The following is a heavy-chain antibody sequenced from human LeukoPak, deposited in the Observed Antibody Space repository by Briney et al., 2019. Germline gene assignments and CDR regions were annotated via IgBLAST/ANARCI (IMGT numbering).Heavy chain of an antibody. CDR1: GYSFTSYW. Sequence: GESLKISCKGSGYSFTSYWIGWVRQMPGKGLEWMGIIYPGDSDTRYSPSFQGQVTISADKSISTADLQWSSLKASDTAMYYCTRRYYYDSSGYYAFDYWGQGTLVTVSS. CDR2: IYPGDSDT. D-gene: IGHD3-22*01. J-gene: IGHJ4*02. CDR3: TRRYYYDSSGYYAFDY. V-gene: IGHV5-51*01.